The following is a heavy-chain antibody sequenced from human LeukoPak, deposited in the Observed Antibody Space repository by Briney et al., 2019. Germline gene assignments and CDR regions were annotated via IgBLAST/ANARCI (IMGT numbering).Heavy chain of an antibody. J-gene: IGHJ5*02. CDR3: ARRIVVVTATTSWFDP. Sequence: PSETLSLTCTVSGDSSSNSIYYWGWIRQPPGKGLEWIGSIYYSGSTYYNPSLKSRVTISVDTSKNQFSLKLSSVTAADTAVYYCARRIVVVTATTSWFDPWGQGTLVTVSS. D-gene: IGHD2-21*02. V-gene: IGHV4-39*07. CDR2: IYYSGST. CDR1: GDSSSNSIYY.